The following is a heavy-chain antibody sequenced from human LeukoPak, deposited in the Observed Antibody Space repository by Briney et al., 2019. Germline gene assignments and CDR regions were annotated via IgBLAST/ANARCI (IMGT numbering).Heavy chain of an antibody. CDR1: AFTFSSHS. CDR2: ITNSGTSI. V-gene: IGHV3-48*01. Sequence: PGGSLRLSCAASAFTFSSHSMNWVRQAPGKGLEWISYITNSGTSIYADSVKGRFTISRDNSKNTLYLQMNSLRAEDTAVYYCAKDKGIAVAGYYYGMDVWGQGTTVTVSS. CDR3: AKDKGIAVAGYYYGMDV. D-gene: IGHD6-19*01. J-gene: IGHJ6*02.